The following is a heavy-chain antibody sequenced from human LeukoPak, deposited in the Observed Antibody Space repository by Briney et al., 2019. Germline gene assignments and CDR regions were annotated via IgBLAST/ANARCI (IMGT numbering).Heavy chain of an antibody. J-gene: IGHJ4*02. CDR3: ARDPSSSSAFDY. CDR2: IYSGGST. D-gene: IGHD6-13*01. Sequence: TGGSLRLSCAASGFTVSSNYMSWVRQAPGKGLEWVSVIYSGGSTYYADSVKGRFTISRDNSKNTLYLQMNSLRAEDTAIYYCARDPSSSSAFDYWGQGAPVTVSS. CDR1: GFTVSSNY. V-gene: IGHV3-66*01.